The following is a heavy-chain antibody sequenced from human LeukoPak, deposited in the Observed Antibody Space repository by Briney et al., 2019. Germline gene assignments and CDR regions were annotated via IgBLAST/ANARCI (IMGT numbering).Heavy chain of an antibody. V-gene: IGHV4-34*01. CDR3: ATLLNWFDP. CDR2: INHSGST. Sequence: PSETLSLTCAVYGGSFSTYYWSWIRQPPGKGLEWIGEINHSGSTNYNPSLKSRVTISVDTSKNQFSLKLSSVTAADTAVYYCATLLNWFDPWGQGTLVTVSS. J-gene: IGHJ5*02. CDR1: GGSFSTYY.